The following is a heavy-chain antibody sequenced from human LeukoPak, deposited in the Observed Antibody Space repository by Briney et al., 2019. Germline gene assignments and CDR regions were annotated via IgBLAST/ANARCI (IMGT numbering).Heavy chain of an antibody. J-gene: IGHJ6*03. V-gene: IGHV3-48*04. D-gene: IGHD1-1*01. CDR1: GFTFSSYD. Sequence: PGGSLRLSCAASGFTFSSYDMNWVRQAPGRGLEWVSYISSSSSTIYYADSVEGRFTISRDNAMNSLSLQMNSLRAEDTAVYYCARPIQRYYYYMDVWGKGTTVTVSS. CDR2: ISSSSSTI. CDR3: ARPIQRYYYYMDV.